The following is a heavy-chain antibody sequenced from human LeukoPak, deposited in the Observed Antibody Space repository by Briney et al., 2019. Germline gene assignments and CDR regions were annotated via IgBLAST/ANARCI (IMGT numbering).Heavy chain of an antibody. CDR3: ARHRVFNWNHPIWFDP. D-gene: IGHD1-14*01. V-gene: IGHV4-59*08. J-gene: IGHJ5*02. CDR1: GGSISSYY. CDR2: IYYSGST. Sequence: PSETLSLTCTVSGGSISSYYWSWIRQPPGKGLEWIGYIYYSGSTNYKPSLKSRVSISVDTAKNQFSLKLSSVTAADTAVYYCARHRVFNWNHPIWFDPWGQGTLVTVSS.